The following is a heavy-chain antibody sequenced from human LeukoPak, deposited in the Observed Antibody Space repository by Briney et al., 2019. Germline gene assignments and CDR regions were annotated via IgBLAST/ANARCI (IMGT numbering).Heavy chain of an antibody. J-gene: IGHJ4*02. D-gene: IGHD2-2*02. CDR3: ATEDFVVVPAAIRGGSGFDY. Sequence: RWASVKVSCKASGDTFSSYAISWVRQAPGQGLEWMGRIIPILGVANYAQKFQGRVTITADKSTSTAYMELSSLRSEDTAVYYCATEDFVVVPAAIRGGSGFDYWGQGTLVTVSS. V-gene: IGHV1-69*04. CDR2: IIPILGVA. CDR1: GDTFSSYA.